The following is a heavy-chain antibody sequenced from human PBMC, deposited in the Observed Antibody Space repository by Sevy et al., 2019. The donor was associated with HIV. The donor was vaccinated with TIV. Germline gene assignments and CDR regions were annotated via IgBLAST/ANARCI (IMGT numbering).Heavy chain of an antibody. J-gene: IGHJ5*02. Sequence: GGSLRLSCAASGFSFSDYYMSWIRQAPGKGLEWVSYISSSGSTIYYADSVKGRFTISRDNAKNSLYLQMNSLRAEDTAVYYCARAPGHWAAAGNNWFDPWGQGTLVTVSS. D-gene: IGHD6-13*01. CDR3: ARAPGHWAAAGNNWFDP. V-gene: IGHV3-11*01. CDR2: ISSSGSTI. CDR1: GFSFSDYY.